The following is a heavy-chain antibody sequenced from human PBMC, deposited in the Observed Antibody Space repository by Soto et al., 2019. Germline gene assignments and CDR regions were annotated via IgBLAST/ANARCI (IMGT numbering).Heavy chain of an antibody. D-gene: IGHD3-16*02. J-gene: IGHJ4*02. CDR3: ARDYPRSLDY. V-gene: IGHV4-4*02. CDR1: GGSISSSTW. CDR2: ICHSGST. Sequence: QVQLQESGPGLVKPSGTLSLTCAVSGGSISSSTWWSWVRKPPGKGLEWIGEICHSGSTNYNPSRKSRVTISVAKSKNQSYLKLSSVTAADTAVYYCARDYPRSLDYWGQGTLVTVAS.